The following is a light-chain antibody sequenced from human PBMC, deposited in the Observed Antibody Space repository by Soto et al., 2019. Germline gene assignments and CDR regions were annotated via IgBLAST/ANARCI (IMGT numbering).Light chain of an antibody. Sequence: EIVLTQSPGTLSVSPGERATLSCRASQSVTSNYLAWYQQKPGQAPRLLIYDASNRATGTPDRFLGRGSGTDFTLIISRLEPEDFAVYYCQQYADSPITFGQGTRLEIK. CDR2: DAS. CDR3: QQYADSPIT. V-gene: IGKV3-20*01. J-gene: IGKJ5*01. CDR1: QSVTSNY.